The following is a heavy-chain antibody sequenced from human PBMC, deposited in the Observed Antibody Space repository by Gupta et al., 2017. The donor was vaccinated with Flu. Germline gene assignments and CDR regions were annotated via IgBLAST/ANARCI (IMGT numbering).Heavy chain of an antibody. CDR1: GGSISSSSYY. CDR3: ASVTTVTTLPYYYGMDV. J-gene: IGHJ6*02. CDR2: IYYSGST. D-gene: IGHD4-17*01. Sequence: QLQLQESGPGLVKPSETLSLTCTVSGGSISSSSYYWGWIRQPPGKGLEWIGSIYYSGSTYYNPSLKSRVTISVDTSKNQFSLKLSSVTAADTAVYYCASVTTVTTLPYYYGMDVWGQGTTVTVSS. V-gene: IGHV4-39*01.